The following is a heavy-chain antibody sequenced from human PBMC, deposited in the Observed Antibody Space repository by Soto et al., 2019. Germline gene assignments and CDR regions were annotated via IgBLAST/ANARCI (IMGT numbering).Heavy chain of an antibody. CDR1: GGSFSGYY. V-gene: IGHV4-34*01. CDR2: INHSGST. D-gene: IGHD2-8*01. J-gene: IGHJ6*02. Sequence: SQTLSLTCAVYGGSFSGYYWSWIRQPPGKGLEWIGEINHSGSTNYNPSLKSRVTISVDTSKNQFSLKLSSVTAADTAVYYCASNDDYYYYGMDVWGQGTTVTVSS. CDR3: ASNDDYYYYGMDV.